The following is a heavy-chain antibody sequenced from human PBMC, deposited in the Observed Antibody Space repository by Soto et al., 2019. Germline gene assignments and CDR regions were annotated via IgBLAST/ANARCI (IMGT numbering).Heavy chain of an antibody. CDR2: INGDGSST. D-gene: IGHD4-17*01. CDR3: ARGDYGGNSLPVD. CDR1: GFTFITYW. Sequence: EVQLVESGGGLVQPGGSLRLSCAASGFTFITYWMHWVRQAPGKGLVWVSRINGDGSSTTNADSMRGRFTISRDNAKNTLYLQMHSLRAEDTAIYYCARGDYGGNSLPVDWGQGTLVTVSS. J-gene: IGHJ4*02. V-gene: IGHV3-74*01.